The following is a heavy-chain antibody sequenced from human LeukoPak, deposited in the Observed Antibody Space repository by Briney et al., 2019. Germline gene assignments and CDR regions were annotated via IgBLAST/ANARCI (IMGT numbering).Heavy chain of an antibody. D-gene: IGHD6-6*01. CDR2: ISAYNGNT. J-gene: IGHJ3*02. V-gene: IGHV1-18*01. CDR3: GRVGGRSKAAKGDAFDI. Sequence: GASVKVSCKASGYTFTSYGISWVRQAPGQGLEWMGWISAYNGNTNYAQKLQGRVTMTTDTSTSTAYMELRSLRSDDTAVYYCGRVGGRSKAAKGDAFDIWGQGTMVVVSS. CDR1: GYTFTSYG.